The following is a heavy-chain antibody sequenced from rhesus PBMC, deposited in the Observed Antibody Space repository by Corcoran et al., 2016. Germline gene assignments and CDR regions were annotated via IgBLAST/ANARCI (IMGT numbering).Heavy chain of an antibody. Sequence: QVQLVQSGAEVEKPGSSVKVSCKASVYTFTASYIHWGRQAPGKGLAGKETINHKTGATTYAKQCKARVTRTRDTSTGRAYMELSSWRSEDTAVYYCETRYSSANSFDYWGQGVLVTVSS. D-gene: IGHD6-31*01. V-gene: IGHV1-138*01. J-gene: IGHJ4*01. CDR2: INHKTGAT. CDR3: ETRYSSANSFDY. CDR1: VYTFTASY.